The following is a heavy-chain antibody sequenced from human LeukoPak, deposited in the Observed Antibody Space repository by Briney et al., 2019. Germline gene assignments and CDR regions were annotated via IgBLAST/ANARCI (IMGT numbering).Heavy chain of an antibody. Sequence: GGSLRLSCAASGFTFSSYAMSWVRQAPGKGLEWVSAISGSGGTTYYADSVKGRFTIPRDNSKNTLYLQMNSLRAEDTAVYYCARDGFGTGSNWGQGTLVTVSS. D-gene: IGHD3-16*01. CDR1: GFTFSSYA. J-gene: IGHJ4*02. CDR2: ISGSGGTT. CDR3: ARDGFGTGSN. V-gene: IGHV3-23*01.